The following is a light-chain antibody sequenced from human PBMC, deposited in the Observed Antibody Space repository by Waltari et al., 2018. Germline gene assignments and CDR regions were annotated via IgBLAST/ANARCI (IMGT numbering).Light chain of an antibody. CDR3: QQYYTTPYT. V-gene: IGKV4-1*01. CDR2: WAS. Sequence: DIVMTQSPDSLAVSLGERATIHCKSRQTLLYNSNNKNYLAWYQQKPGQPPQLLVYWASILYSGVPDRFSGSGSGTDFTLTISSLQAEDVVVYYCQQYYTTPYTFGQGTKLEIK. J-gene: IGKJ2*01. CDR1: QTLLYNSNNKNY.